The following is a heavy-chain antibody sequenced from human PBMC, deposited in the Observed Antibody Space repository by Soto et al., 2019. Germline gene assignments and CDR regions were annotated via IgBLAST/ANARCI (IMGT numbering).Heavy chain of an antibody. J-gene: IGHJ6*02. CDR3: ARDMVAPPTEPEYYDIWTGYPTPYFYGMDV. CDR1: GGTFSSYA. Sequence: QVQLVQSGAEVKKPGSSVKVSCKASGGTFSSYAISWVRQAPGQGLEWMGGIIPIFGTANYAQKFQGRVTITADESTSTAYMELSSLRSDDTAVYYCARDMVAPPTEPEYYDIWTGYPTPYFYGMDVWGQGTTVTVSS. D-gene: IGHD3-9*01. CDR2: IIPIFGTA. V-gene: IGHV1-69*12.